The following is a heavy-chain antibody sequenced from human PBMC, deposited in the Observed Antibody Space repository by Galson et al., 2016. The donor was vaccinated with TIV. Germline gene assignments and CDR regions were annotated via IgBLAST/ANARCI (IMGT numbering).Heavy chain of an antibody. D-gene: IGHD4-17*01. Sequence: ETLSLTCTVSGYSISSGYYWGWIRQSPGKGLEWMGSIYYTGTTYTNPSLKSRFALSVDTSNNQVSLRLSSVTAADTAVYYCASEGSTVTMHHYFCLDVWGQGATVIVSS. CDR3: ASEGSTVTMHHYFCLDV. V-gene: IGHV4-38-2*02. J-gene: IGHJ6*03. CDR2: IYYTGTT. CDR1: GYSISSGYY.